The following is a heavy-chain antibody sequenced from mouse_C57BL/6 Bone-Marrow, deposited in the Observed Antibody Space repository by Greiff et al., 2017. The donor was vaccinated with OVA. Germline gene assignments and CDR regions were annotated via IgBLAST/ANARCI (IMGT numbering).Heavy chain of an antibody. Sequence: QVQLQQSGPELVKPGASVKISCKASGYAFSSSWMNWVKQRPGKGLEWIGRIYPGDGDTNYNGKFKGKATLTADKSSSTAYMQLSSLTSEDSAVYFCAIMYFDVWGTGTTVTVSS. J-gene: IGHJ1*03. CDR1: GYAFSSSW. CDR3: AIMYFDV. CDR2: IYPGDGDT. V-gene: IGHV1-82*01.